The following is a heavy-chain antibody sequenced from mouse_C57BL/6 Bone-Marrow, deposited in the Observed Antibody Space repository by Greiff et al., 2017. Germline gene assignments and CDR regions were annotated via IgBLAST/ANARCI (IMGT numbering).Heavy chain of an antibody. CDR2: IDPSDSYT. J-gene: IGHJ2*01. V-gene: IGHV1-50*01. Sequence: VQLQQPGAELVKPGASVKLSCKASGYTFTSYWMQWVKQRPGQGLEWIGEIDPSDSYTNYNQKFKGKATLTVDTSSSTAYMQLSSLTSEDSAVYYCARYGSSYVNYRGQGTTLTVSS. CDR1: GYTFTSYW. CDR3: ARYGSSYVNY. D-gene: IGHD1-1*01.